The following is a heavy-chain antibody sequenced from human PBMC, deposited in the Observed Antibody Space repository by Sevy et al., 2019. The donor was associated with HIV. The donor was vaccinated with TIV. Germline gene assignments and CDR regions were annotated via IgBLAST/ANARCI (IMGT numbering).Heavy chain of an antibody. CDR3: AISYSSGWYYFDY. D-gene: IGHD6-19*01. Sequence: GESLKISCKGSGYSFTSYWIGWVRQMPGKGLEWMGIIYPGDSDTRYSPPFQGQVTISADKSISTAYLQWSSLKASDTAMYYCAISYSSGWYYFDYWGQGTLVTVSS. V-gene: IGHV5-51*01. CDR2: IYPGDSDT. J-gene: IGHJ4*02. CDR1: GYSFTSYW.